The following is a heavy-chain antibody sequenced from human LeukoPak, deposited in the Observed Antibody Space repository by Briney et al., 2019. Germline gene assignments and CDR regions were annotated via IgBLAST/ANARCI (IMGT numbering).Heavy chain of an antibody. CDR2: IYYSGTT. CDR1: GGSITSSSFY. D-gene: IGHD2-2*03. CDR3: ARHGSTDYFDY. V-gene: IGHV4-39*01. J-gene: IGHJ4*02. Sequence: PSETLSLTCSVSGGSITSSSFYWGWIRQPPGKGLEWIGSIYYSGTTYYNPPLKSRVTMSVNTSKNQFSLKLSSVTAADTAVYYCARHGSTDYFDYWGQGTLVTASS.